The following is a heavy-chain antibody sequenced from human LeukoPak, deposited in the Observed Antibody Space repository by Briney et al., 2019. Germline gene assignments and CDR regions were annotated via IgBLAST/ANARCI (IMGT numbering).Heavy chain of an antibody. J-gene: IGHJ4*02. CDR2: INPSGGST. Sequence: GASVKVSCKASGYTFASYYMHWVRQAPGQGLEWMGIINPSGGSTSYAQKFQGRVTMTRDTSTSTVYMELSSLRSEATAVYYCAREKTPLHYFDYWGQGTLVTVSS. D-gene: IGHD2-15*01. V-gene: IGHV1-46*01. CDR3: AREKTPLHYFDY. CDR1: GYTFASYY.